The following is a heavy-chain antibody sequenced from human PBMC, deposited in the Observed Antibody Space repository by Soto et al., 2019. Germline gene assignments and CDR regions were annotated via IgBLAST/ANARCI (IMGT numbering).Heavy chain of an antibody. CDR3: AKRSSSSTFAY. Sequence: EVQLLESGGGLVQPGESLRLSCAASGFTFSSYAMSWVRQAPGKGLEWVSVISGSDDSTYYADSVKGRFTISRDNSKNTLYLQMNSRRAEYTAVYYCAKRSSSSTFAYWGQGTLVTVSS. V-gene: IGHV3-23*01. D-gene: IGHD6-6*01. CDR2: ISGSDDST. CDR1: GFTFSSYA. J-gene: IGHJ4*02.